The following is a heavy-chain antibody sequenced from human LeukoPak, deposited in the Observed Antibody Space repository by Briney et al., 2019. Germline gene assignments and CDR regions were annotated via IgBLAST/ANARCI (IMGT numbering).Heavy chain of an antibody. J-gene: IGHJ4*02. Sequence: SETLSLTCTVSGGSISSYYWSWIRRPPGKGLEWIGYIYYSGSTNYNPSLKSRVTISVDTSKNQFSLKLSSVTAADTAVYYCARGRYFDRDLDYWGQGTLVTVSS. CDR3: ARGRYFDRDLDY. V-gene: IGHV4-59*01. CDR1: GGSISSYY. CDR2: IYYSGST. D-gene: IGHD3-9*01.